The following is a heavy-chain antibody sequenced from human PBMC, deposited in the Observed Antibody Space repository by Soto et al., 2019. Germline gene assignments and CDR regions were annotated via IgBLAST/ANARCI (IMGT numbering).Heavy chain of an antibody. Sequence: GESLKISCEASGFSFTSYWIGWVRQVPGKGLEWVSSISPGSSYVYYAASVQGQVTISADNANNSPYLQMNSLRAADTAVYYCARARGGDAPDYSGQG. CDR3: ARARGGDAPDY. J-gene: IGHJ4*02. CDR1: GFSFTSYW. V-gene: IGHV3-21*04. D-gene: IGHD2-21*02. CDR2: ISPGSSYV.